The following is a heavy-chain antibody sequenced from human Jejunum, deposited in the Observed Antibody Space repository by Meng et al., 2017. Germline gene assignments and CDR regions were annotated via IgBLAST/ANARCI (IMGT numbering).Heavy chain of an antibody. CDR2: RDYRGST. Sequence: SQTRTLTCNVSVYYISKGEYVWQWPSKPPGKSRKWIGNRDYRGSTFYTPSLKSRVTISVDTSKNQFTLKLSSVTAADTAVYFWARGELLWDYWGQGTLVTVSS. J-gene: IGHJ4*02. CDR1: VYYISKGEYV. V-gene: IGHV4-30-4*01. D-gene: IGHD2-2*01. CDR3: ARGELLWDY.